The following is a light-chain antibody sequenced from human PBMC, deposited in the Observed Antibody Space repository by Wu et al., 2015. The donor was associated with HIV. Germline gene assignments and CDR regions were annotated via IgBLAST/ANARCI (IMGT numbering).Light chain of an antibody. CDR3: QQYDNSPPWT. Sequence: EIVLTQSPGTLPSSPGERATLSCRASQSISANYVAWYQLKSGQAPRLLIFGVSNRAAGVPPRFSGSGSGTDFTLTISRLEPEDFAVYYCQQYDNSPPWTFGQGTRVEVK. V-gene: IGKV3-20*01. J-gene: IGKJ1*01. CDR2: GVS. CDR1: QSISANY.